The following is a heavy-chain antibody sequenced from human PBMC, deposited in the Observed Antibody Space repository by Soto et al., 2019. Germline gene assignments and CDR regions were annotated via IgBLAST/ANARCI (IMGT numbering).Heavy chain of an antibody. CDR2: ITVHGGT. CDR3: TRSRGYSGYDPLD. Sequence: EVQLLESGGGVVQPGGSLRLSCAASGFTFDIFALNWVRQAAGKGLEWVSSITVHGGTYYADSVKGRFTVSRDNSKSTLSLQMTSLSAEDTAVYYCTRSRGYSGYDPLDWGQGTRVTVSS. J-gene: IGHJ4*02. D-gene: IGHD5-12*01. CDR1: GFTFDIFA. V-gene: IGHV3-23*01.